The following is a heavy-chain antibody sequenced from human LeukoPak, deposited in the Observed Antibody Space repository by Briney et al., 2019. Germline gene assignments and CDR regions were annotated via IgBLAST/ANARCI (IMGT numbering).Heavy chain of an antibody. J-gene: IGHJ4*02. CDR2: IKQDGSEK. CDR3: ASDSRCTGITCPSPGADY. V-gene: IGHV3-7*01. CDR1: GFTFSIYR. Sequence: GGSLRLSCAASGFTFSIYRMNWVRQAPGKGLEWVAKIKQDGSEKDYVDSVKGRFAISRDNTRNSLYLQMSSLRDEDTAVYYCASDSRCTGITCPSPGADYWGQGTLVTVSS. D-gene: IGHD2-8*02.